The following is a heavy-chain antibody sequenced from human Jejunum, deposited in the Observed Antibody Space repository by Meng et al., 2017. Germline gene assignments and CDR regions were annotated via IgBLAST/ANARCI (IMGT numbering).Heavy chain of an antibody. CDR1: GFTFSDSY. Sequence: GESLKISCEGSGFTFSDSYMSWIRHAPGKGLEWLAYITSTGKTIYHVDSLKGRFTVSRDNAKNSVYLQMNDLRGEDTAVYYCARGYRSVDHWGQGTLVTVSS. CDR2: ITSTGKTI. V-gene: IGHV3-11*04. J-gene: IGHJ4*02. CDR3: ARGYRSVDH. D-gene: IGHD6-19*01.